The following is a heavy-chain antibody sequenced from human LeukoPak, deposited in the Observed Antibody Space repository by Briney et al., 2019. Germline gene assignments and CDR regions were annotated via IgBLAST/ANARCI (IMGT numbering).Heavy chain of an antibody. CDR2: ISYDGSNK. D-gene: IGHD6-19*01. V-gene: IGHV3-30-3*01. Sequence: PGRSLRLSCAASGFTFSSYAMHWVRQAPGKGLEWVAVISYDGSNKYYADSVKGRFTISRDNAKNSLYLQMNSLRAEDTAVYYCAKDPTEAVAGSLYFDYWGQGTLVTVSS. J-gene: IGHJ4*02. CDR1: GFTFSSYA. CDR3: AKDPTEAVAGSLYFDY.